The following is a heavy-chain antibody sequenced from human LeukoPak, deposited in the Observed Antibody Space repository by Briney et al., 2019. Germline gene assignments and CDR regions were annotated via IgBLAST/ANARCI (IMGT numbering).Heavy chain of an antibody. D-gene: IGHD3-10*01. V-gene: IGHV3-30*04. CDR2: ISYDGSNK. J-gene: IGHJ6*02. CDR3: ARDGGFGELLSYGMDV. CDR1: GFTFSSYA. Sequence: GGSLRLSCAASGFTFSSYAMHWVRQAPGKGLEWVAVISYDGSNKYYADSVKGRFTISRDNSKNTLYLKMNSLRAEDTAVYYCARDGGFGELLSYGMDVWGQGTTVTVSS.